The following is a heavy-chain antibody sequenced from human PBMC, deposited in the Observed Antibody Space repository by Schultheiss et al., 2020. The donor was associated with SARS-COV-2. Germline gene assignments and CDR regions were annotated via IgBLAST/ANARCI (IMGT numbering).Heavy chain of an antibody. Sequence: SETLSLTCTVAGGSISSGGYYWSWIRQHPGKGLEWIWYIYYSGSTYYNPSLKSRVTISVDTSKNQFSLKLSSVTAADTALYYCAGVVRWLAFDYWGQGTLVTVSS. CDR2: IYYSGST. CDR1: GGSISSGGYY. CDR3: AGVVRWLAFDY. D-gene: IGHD6-19*01. V-gene: IGHV4-31*03. J-gene: IGHJ4*02.